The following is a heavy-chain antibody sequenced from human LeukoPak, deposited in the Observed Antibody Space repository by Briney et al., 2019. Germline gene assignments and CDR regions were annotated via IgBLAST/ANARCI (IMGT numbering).Heavy chain of an antibody. CDR1: GFTFSNAW. V-gene: IGHV3-64D*09. D-gene: IGHD1-26*01. Sequence: GGSLRLSCAASGFTFSNAWMSWVRQAPGKGLEYVSAISSDGGSTYYADSVRGRFTISRDNSKNTLYLQMSSLRAEDTAVYYCARRSGSYDYWGQGTLVTVSS. CDR2: ISSDGGST. J-gene: IGHJ4*02. CDR3: ARRSGSYDY.